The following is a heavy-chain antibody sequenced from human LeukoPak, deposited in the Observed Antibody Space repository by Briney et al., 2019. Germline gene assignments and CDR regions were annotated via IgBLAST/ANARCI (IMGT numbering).Heavy chain of an antibody. D-gene: IGHD1-7*01. J-gene: IGHJ4*02. V-gene: IGHV4-30-2*03. CDR1: GGSISSGGYY. CDR2: IYYSGST. Sequence: SSETLSLTCTVSGGSISSGGYYWSWIRQPPGKGLEWIGYIYYSGSTYYNPSLKSRVTISVDTSKNQFSLKLSSVTAADTAVYYCAPLTGDWNYSSPNRWGQGTLVTVSS. CDR3: APLTGDWNYSSPNR.